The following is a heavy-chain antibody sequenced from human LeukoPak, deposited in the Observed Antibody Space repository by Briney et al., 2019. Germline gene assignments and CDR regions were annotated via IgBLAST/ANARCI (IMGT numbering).Heavy chain of an antibody. CDR1: GYTFTGYY. CDR3: AREGVSGDAFDI. Sequence: ASVKVSCKASGYTFTGYYMHWVRQAPGQGLEWMGWIIPNSGGTNYAQKFQGRVTMTRDTSISTAYMELSRLRSDDTAVYYCAREGVSGDAFDIWGQGTMVTVTS. J-gene: IGHJ3*02. V-gene: IGHV1-2*02. CDR2: IIPNSGGT. D-gene: IGHD2-8*01.